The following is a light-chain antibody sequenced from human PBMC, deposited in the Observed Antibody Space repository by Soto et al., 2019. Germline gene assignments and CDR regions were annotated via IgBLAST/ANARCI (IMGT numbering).Light chain of an antibody. J-gene: IGKJ1*01. CDR1: QNIITY. CDR2: AAS. Sequence: DVPLTQSPSSLSVFVGDSVTVTCRASQNIITYLRWYHQKLGEAPTLLINAASTLQSGVPSRFNGSGSGTDFTLTINSLQPEEVGTYYCQQSYSNPTFGQGTTVEIK. CDR3: QQSYSNPT. V-gene: IGKV1-39*01.